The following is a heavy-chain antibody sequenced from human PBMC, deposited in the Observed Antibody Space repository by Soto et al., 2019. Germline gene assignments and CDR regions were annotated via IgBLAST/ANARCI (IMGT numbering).Heavy chain of an antibody. CDR1: GFTFSSFW. Sequence: HPGGSLRLSCAASGFTFSSFWMSWVGQAPGKGLEWVANIKQDGSEKYYPNSVRGRFTISRDNSKNTLYLQMNSLRAEDTAVYYCARAQRITMMLIFGPWGQGTLVTVSS. D-gene: IGHD3-22*01. J-gene: IGHJ5*02. CDR2: IKQDGSEK. CDR3: ARAQRITMMLIFGP. V-gene: IGHV3-7*01.